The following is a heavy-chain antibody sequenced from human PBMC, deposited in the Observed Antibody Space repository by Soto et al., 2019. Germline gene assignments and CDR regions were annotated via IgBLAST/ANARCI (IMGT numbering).Heavy chain of an antibody. J-gene: IGHJ4*02. CDR1: RGSISSGNFY. V-gene: IGHV4-31*03. Sequence: QVQLQESGPGLVKPSQTLSLTCTVSRGSISSGNFYWSWIRQHPGKGLEWIGYINYSGNTYCNPSLKSRLTLSGDTSKNQVSLRLSSVTAADTAVYYCARRPTDSSGYYWGFDYWGQGTLVTVSS. CDR3: ARRPTDSSGYYWGFDY. D-gene: IGHD3-22*01. CDR2: INYSGNT.